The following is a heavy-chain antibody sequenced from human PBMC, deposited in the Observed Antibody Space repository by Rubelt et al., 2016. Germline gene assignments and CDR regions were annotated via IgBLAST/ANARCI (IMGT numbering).Heavy chain of an antibody. V-gene: IGHV1-3*01. CDR3: ARSPIAAADWFDP. D-gene: IGHD6-25*01. CDR2: INAGNGNT. CDR1: GYTFTTYA. Sequence: QVQLVQSGAEVKKPGASVKVSCKASGYTFTTYALHWVRQAPGQRLEWMGWINAGNGNTKYSQKFQGRVAITRDTSASTAYMWMSNLRSEDTAVYYCARSPIAAADWFDPWGQGTLVTVSS. J-gene: IGHJ5*02.